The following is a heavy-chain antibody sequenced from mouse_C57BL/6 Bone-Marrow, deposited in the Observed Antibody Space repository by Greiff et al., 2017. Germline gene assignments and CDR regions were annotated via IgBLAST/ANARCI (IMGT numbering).Heavy chain of an antibody. CDR1: GFTFSSYG. J-gene: IGHJ2*01. Sequence: VMLVESGGDLVKPGGSLKLSCAASGFTFSSYGMSWVRQTPDKRLEWVATISSGGSYTYYPDSVKGRFTISRDNAKNNLYLQMSHLKSEDTAMYYCARGTNYWGQGTTLTVSS. CDR3: ARGTNY. V-gene: IGHV5-6*02. CDR2: ISSGGSYT.